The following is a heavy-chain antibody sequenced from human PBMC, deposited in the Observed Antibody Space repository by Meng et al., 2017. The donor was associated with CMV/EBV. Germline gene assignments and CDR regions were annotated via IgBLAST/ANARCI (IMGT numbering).Heavy chain of an antibody. CDR2: ISSSSSYI. V-gene: IGHV3-21*01. CDR1: GFTFSSYS. CDR3: ARESTIFGVVIPNYYYYGMDV. J-gene: IGHJ6*02. D-gene: IGHD3-3*01. Sequence: GGSLRLSCAASGFTFSSYSMNWVRQAPGKGLEWASSISSSSSYIYYADSVKGRFTISRDNAKNSLYLQMNSLRAEDTAVYYCARESTIFGVVIPNYYYYGMDVWGQGTTVTVSS.